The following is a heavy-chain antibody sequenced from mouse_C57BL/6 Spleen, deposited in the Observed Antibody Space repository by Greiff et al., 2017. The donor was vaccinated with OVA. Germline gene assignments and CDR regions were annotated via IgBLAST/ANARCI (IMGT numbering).Heavy chain of an antibody. J-gene: IGHJ1*03. CDR3: ARGPYYYGSSTWYFDV. CDR2: INPNNGGT. D-gene: IGHD1-1*01. Sequence: EVQLQQSGPELVKPGASVKISCKASGYTFTDYYMNWEKQSHGKSLEWIGDINPNNGGTSYNQKFKGKATLTVDKSSSTAYMELRSLTSEDSAVYYCARGPYYYGSSTWYFDVWGTGTTVTVSS. V-gene: IGHV1-26*01. CDR1: GYTFTDYY.